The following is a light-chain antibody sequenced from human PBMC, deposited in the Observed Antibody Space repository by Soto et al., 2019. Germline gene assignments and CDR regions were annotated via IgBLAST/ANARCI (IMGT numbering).Light chain of an antibody. Sequence: ENLFTQSPGTLSLSPGEGATLSCRASRGVSANYLAWYQQKPGQAPTLLIYGASIRAAGIPDRFSGSGSGTDFTLTIRRLEPDDFAVYYCQQYGSSPRTFGQGTKVDI. CDR3: QQYGSSPRT. J-gene: IGKJ1*01. CDR2: GAS. V-gene: IGKV3-20*01. CDR1: RGVSANY.